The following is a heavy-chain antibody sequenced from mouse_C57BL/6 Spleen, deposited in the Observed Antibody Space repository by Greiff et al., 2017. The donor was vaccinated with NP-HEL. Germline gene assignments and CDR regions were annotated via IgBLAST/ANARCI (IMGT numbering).Heavy chain of an antibody. J-gene: IGHJ2*01. D-gene: IGHD1-1*01. Sequence: VQLQQSGAELVRPGASVTLSCKASGYTFTDYEMHWVKQTPVHGLEWIGAIDPETGGTASNQKFKGKAILTADKSSSTAYMERRSLTSEDSAVYYCTRGDYGSNFDYWGQGTTLTVSS. CDR1: GYTFTDYE. CDR2: IDPETGGT. V-gene: IGHV1-15*01. CDR3: TRGDYGSNFDY.